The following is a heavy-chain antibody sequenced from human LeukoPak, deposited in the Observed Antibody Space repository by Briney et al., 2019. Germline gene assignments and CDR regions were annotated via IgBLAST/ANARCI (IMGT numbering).Heavy chain of an antibody. CDR1: GFTFSNAW. V-gene: IGHV3-15*01. Sequence: GGSLRLSCAPSGFTFSNAWMSWARQAPGKGLAWVGRIKSKTEGGTTNYAAPVKGRFTISRDDSKNTLYLQMNSLKTEDTAVYYCTPVIGYCSSTSCPRQDYWGQGTLGTVSS. J-gene: IGHJ4*02. D-gene: IGHD2-2*01. CDR3: TPVIGYCSSTSCPRQDY. CDR2: IKSKTEGGTT.